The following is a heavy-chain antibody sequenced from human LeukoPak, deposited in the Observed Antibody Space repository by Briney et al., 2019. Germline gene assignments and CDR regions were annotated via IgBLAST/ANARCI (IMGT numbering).Heavy chain of an antibody. J-gene: IGHJ4*02. V-gene: IGHV3-7*01. D-gene: IGHD3-22*01. Sequence: GGSLRLSCAASGFTFSNYWMSWVRQAPGKGLEWVANIKQDGSEKYYEDSVKGRFSISRDNAKNSLYRQMNSLRVEDTAVYYCARVRDSSGYHRLLHSWGQGTLVTVSS. CDR3: ARVRDSSGYHRLLHS. CDR2: IKQDGSEK. CDR1: GFTFSNYW.